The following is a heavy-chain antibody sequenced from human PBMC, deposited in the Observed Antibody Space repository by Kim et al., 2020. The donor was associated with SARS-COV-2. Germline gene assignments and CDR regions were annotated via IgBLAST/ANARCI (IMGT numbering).Heavy chain of an antibody. V-gene: IGHV3-74*01. CDR1: GFAFSTSW. J-gene: IGHJ4*02. D-gene: IGHD3-22*01. Sequence: GGSLRLSCAASGFAFSTSWMHWVRQAPGKGLVWVSRIKSDGGGITYADSVKGRFTISRDNAKNTLYLQMNGLRTEDTAVYYCAKVGDYDSSGFYAFFRCWGQGTRVTVSS. CDR2: IKSDGGGI. CDR3: AKVGDYDSSGFYAFFRC.